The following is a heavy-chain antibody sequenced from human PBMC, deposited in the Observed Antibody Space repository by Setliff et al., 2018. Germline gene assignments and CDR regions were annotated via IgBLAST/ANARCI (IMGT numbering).Heavy chain of an antibody. CDR1: GGSISSSSYY. D-gene: IGHD1-26*01. CDR2: IHYSGST. J-gene: IGHJ3*02. Sequence: SETLSLTCTVSGGSISSSSYYWGWIRQPPGKGLEWIGSIHYSGSTYYNPSLRSRVTISINTSKNQFSLKLSSVTAADTAVYYCARGGDSGSYFLANHDAFDIWGQGTMVTVSS. CDR3: ARGGDSGSYFLANHDAFDI. V-gene: IGHV4-39*07.